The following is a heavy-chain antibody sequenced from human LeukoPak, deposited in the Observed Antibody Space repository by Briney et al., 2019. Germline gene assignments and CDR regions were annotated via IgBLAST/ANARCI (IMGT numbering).Heavy chain of an antibody. Sequence: GGSLRLSCAASGFTSSNYWMSWVRQAPGKGLEWVANIKQDGSEIYYVDSVKGRFTISRDNAKNSLYLQMNSLRAEDTAVYYCARRGGIHLEYFDYWGQGTLVTVSS. CDR1: GFTSSNYW. V-gene: IGHV3-7*04. J-gene: IGHJ4*02. CDR3: ARRGGIHLEYFDY. D-gene: IGHD3-3*01. CDR2: IKQDGSEI.